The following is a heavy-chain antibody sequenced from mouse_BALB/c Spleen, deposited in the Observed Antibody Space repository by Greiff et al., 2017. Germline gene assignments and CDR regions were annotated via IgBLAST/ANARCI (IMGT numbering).Heavy chain of an antibody. CDR3: ASWWFAY. CDR2: INPSNGRT. J-gene: IGHJ3*01. V-gene: IGHV1S81*02. CDR1: GYTFTSYW. Sequence: QVQLQQSGAELVKPGASVKLSCKASGYTFTSYWMHWVKQRPGQGLEWIGEINPSNGRTNYNEKFKSKATLTVDKSSSTAYMQLSSLTSEDSAVYYCASWWFAYWGQGTLVTVSA.